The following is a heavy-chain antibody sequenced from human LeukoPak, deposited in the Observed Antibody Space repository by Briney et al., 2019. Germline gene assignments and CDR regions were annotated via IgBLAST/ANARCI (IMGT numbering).Heavy chain of an antibody. CDR3: ARDNSVGDSAWWFDP. D-gene: IGHD5-12*01. Sequence: ASVKVSCKASGYTFTSYCMHWVRQAPGQGLEWMGIINPSGGSTRYAQKFQGRVTMTRDMATSTDYMEVSSLRSEDTAVYYCARDNSVGDSAWWFDPWGQGTLVTVSS. V-gene: IGHV1-46*01. CDR2: INPSGGST. CDR1: GYTFTSYC. J-gene: IGHJ5*02.